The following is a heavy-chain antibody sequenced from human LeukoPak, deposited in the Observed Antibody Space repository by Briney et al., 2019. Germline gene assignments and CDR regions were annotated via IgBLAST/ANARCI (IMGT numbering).Heavy chain of an antibody. D-gene: IGHD2-21*02. J-gene: IGHJ6*02. CDR2: ISSNGGST. CDR1: GFTFSSYA. Sequence: GGSLRLSCAVSGFTFSSYAMHWVRQAPGKGLEYVSAISSNGGSTYYANSVKGRFTISRDNSKNTLYLQMGSLRAEDMAVYYCARGLTVYYYGMDVWGQGTTVTVSS. V-gene: IGHV3-64*01. CDR3: ARGLTVYYYGMDV.